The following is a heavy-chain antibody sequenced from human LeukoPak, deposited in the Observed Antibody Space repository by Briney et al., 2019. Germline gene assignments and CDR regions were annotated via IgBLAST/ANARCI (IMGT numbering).Heavy chain of an antibody. Sequence: PGGSLRLSCAASGFTFSSYSMNWVRQAPGKGLEWVSSISSSSSYIYYADSVKGRFTISRDNARNSLYLQMNSLRAEDTAVYYCARDSRPVVAATITGHYFDYWGQGTLVTVSS. CDR2: ISSSSSYI. CDR3: ARDSRPVVAATITGHYFDY. D-gene: IGHD2-15*01. CDR1: GFTFSSYS. J-gene: IGHJ4*02. V-gene: IGHV3-21*01.